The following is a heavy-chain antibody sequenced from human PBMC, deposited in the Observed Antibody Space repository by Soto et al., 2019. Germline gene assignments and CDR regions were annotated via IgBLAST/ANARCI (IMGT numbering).Heavy chain of an antibody. CDR1: GYTFTSYG. CDR3: ARDSQSGYYYGEYYGMDV. V-gene: IGHV1-18*01. D-gene: IGHD3-22*01. J-gene: IGHJ6*02. CDR2: IGAYNGNT. Sequence: ASVKVSCKASGYTFTSYGISWVRQAPGQGLEWMGWIGAYNGNTNYAQKLQGRVTMTTDTSTSTAYMELRSLRSDDTAVYYCARDSQSGYYYGEYYGMDVWGQGTTVTVSS.